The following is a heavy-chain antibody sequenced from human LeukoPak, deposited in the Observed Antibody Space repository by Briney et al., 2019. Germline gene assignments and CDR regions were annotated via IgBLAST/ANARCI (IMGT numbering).Heavy chain of an antibody. V-gene: IGHV3-30-3*01. D-gene: IGHD3-10*01. CDR1: GFTFSSCA. Sequence: GGSLRLSCAASGFTFSSCAMHWVRQAPGKGLEWVAVISHDGGNEYYADSVKGRFTISRDNSRNTLYLQMNSLRAEDTAVYYCARGLYSGTYYSPIDYWGQGTLVTVSS. CDR3: ARGLYSGTYYSPIDY. J-gene: IGHJ4*02. CDR2: ISHDGGNE.